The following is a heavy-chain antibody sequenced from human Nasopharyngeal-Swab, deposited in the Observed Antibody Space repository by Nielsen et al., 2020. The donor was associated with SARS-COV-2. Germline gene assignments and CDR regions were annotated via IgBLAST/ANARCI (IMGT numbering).Heavy chain of an antibody. CDR1: GGSFSGYY. CDR2: INHSGST. J-gene: IGHJ6*02. D-gene: IGHD6-13*01. Sequence: SETLSLTCAVYGGSFSGYYWSWIRQPPGKGLEWIGEINHSGSTNYNPSLKSRVTISVDTSKNQFSVKLSSVTAADTAVYYCARASSWAYYYYGMDVRGQGTTVTVSS. CDR3: ARASSWAYYYYGMDV. V-gene: IGHV4-34*01.